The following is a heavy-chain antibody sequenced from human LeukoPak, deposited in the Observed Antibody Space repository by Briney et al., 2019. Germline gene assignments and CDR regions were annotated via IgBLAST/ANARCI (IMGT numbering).Heavy chain of an antibody. CDR1: GGSISSYY. D-gene: IGHD2-15*01. CDR2: IYYSGST. Sequence: SETLSLTCTVSGGSISSYYWSWIRQPPGKGLEWIGYIYYSGSTNYNPSLKSRVTISVDTSKNQFSLKPSSVTAADTAVYYCARVGCSGGSCYFDYWGQGTLVTVSS. CDR3: ARVGCSGGSCYFDY. V-gene: IGHV4-59*01. J-gene: IGHJ4*02.